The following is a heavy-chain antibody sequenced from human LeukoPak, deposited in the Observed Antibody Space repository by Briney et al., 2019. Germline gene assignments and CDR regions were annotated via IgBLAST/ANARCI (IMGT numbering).Heavy chain of an antibody. V-gene: IGHV1-2*04. CDR2: INPNSGGT. CDR3: ARVGSSGWYLSYYFDY. D-gene: IGHD6-19*01. CDR1: GYTFTGYY. Sequence: ASVKVSCKASGYTFTGYYMHWVRQAPGQGLEWMGWINPNSGGTNYAQKFQGWVTMTRDTSISTAYMELSRLRSDDTAVYYCARVGSSGWYLSYYFDYWGQGTLVTVSS. J-gene: IGHJ4*02.